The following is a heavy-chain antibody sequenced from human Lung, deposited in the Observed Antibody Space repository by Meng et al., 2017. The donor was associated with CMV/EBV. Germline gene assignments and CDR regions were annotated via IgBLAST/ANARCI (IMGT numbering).Heavy chain of an antibody. V-gene: IGHV4-59*01. J-gene: IGHJ6*02. Sequence: SETLSLXXTVSGGSISTYYWNWLRQLPGKGLEWIGYISNSGSTDCNPSLKSRVTISVDTSKNQFSLKLTSVTAADTAVYYCARFDMDVEGYYGMDVWGQGTTVTVSS. CDR3: ARFDMDVEGYYGMDV. CDR2: ISNSGST. CDR1: GGSISTYY. D-gene: IGHD2-15*01.